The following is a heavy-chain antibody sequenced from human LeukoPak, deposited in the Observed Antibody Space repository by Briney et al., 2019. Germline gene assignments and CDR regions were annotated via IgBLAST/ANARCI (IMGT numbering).Heavy chain of an antibody. Sequence: PGGSLRLSCAASGFTFSDYYMSWIRQAPGKGLEWVSYISSSGSTIYYADSVKGRFTISRDNAKNSLYLQMNSLRAEDTAVYYCAGGEQWLVRQFDYWGQGTLVTVSS. CDR3: AGGEQWLVRQFDY. CDR1: GFTFSDYY. D-gene: IGHD6-19*01. J-gene: IGHJ4*02. V-gene: IGHV3-11*01. CDR2: ISSSGSTI.